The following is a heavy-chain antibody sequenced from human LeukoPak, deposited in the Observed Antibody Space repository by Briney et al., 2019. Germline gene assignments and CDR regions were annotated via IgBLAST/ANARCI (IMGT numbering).Heavy chain of an antibody. CDR3: AAEGVGATLPYGMDV. CDR1: GFTFTSSA. CDR2: IVVGSGNT. D-gene: IGHD1-26*01. V-gene: IGHV1-58*02. J-gene: IGHJ6*02. Sequence: SVKVSCKASGFTFTSSAMQWVRQARGQRLEWIGWIVVGSGNTNYAQKFQERVTITRDMSTSTAYMELSSLRSEDTAVYYCAAEGVGATLPYGMDVWGQGTTVTVSS.